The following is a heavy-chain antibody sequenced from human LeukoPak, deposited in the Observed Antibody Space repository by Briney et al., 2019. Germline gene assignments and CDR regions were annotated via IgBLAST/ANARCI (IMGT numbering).Heavy chain of an antibody. V-gene: IGHV3-21*01. CDR2: ISSSSSYI. CDR3: ARDRGSREDGMDV. Sequence: GGSLRLSCAASGFTFSSYSMNWVRQAPGKGLEWVSSISSSSSYIYYADSVKGRFTISRDNSKNTLYLQLNSLRAEDTAVYNCARDRGSREDGMDVWGQGTTVTVSS. J-gene: IGHJ6*02. CDR1: GFTFSSYS. D-gene: IGHD1-26*01.